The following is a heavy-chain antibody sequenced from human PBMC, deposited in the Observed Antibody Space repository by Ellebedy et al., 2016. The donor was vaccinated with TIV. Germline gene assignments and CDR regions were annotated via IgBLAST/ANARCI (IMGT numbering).Heavy chain of an antibody. J-gene: IGHJ4*02. Sequence: GESLKISCAASGFTFSSFAMHWVRQAPGKGLEWLSVISGGGDSTYHPDSVKGRFTITRDNSKNTLYLQMDRLKAEETAVYYCAKGTSSGFNYDRVGSEYWGQGALVTVSS. CDR3: AKGTSSGFNYDRVGSEY. V-gene: IGHV3-23*01. CDR1: GFTFSSFA. CDR2: ISGGGDST. D-gene: IGHD3-22*01.